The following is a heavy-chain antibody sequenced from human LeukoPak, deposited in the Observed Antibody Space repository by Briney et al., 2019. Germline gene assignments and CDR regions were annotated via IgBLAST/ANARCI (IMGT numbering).Heavy chain of an antibody. CDR1: GFTFSSYA. J-gene: IGHJ4*02. D-gene: IGHD3-3*01. V-gene: IGHV3-23*01. Sequence: GGSLRLSCAASGFTFSSYAMSLVRQAPGKGLEWVSAISDSGGSTYHADSVKGRFTISRDNSKNTLYLQMNSLRAEDTAVYYCAKDLELRFLEWLRPFDYWGQGTLVTVSS. CDR2: ISDSGGST. CDR3: AKDLELRFLEWLRPFDY.